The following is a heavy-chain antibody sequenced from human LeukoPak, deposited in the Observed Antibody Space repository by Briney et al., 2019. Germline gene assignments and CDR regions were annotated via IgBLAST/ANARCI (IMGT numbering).Heavy chain of an antibody. CDR3: AAESRDYYDSSGYDY. J-gene: IGHJ4*02. CDR2: IVVGSGNT. D-gene: IGHD3-22*01. CDR1: GFTFTSSA. Sequence: ASVKVSCKASGFTFTSSAVQWVRQARGQRLEWIGWIVVGSGNTNYAQKFQERVTITRDMSTSTAYMELSSLRSEDTAVYYCAAESRDYYDSSGYDYWGQGTLVTVSS. V-gene: IGHV1-58*01.